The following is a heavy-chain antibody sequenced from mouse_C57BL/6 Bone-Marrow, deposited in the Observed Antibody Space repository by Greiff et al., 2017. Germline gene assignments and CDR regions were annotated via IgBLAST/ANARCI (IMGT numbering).Heavy chain of an antibody. J-gene: IGHJ2*01. Sequence: QVQLQQSGAELARPGASVKLSCKASGYTFTSYGISWVKQRPGQGLEWIGEIYPRSGNTYYNEKFKGKATLTEDKSSSTAYMELRSLTSEDSAVYFCARGDYDYGGDYFDYWGQGTTLTVSS. D-gene: IGHD2-4*01. V-gene: IGHV1-81*01. CDR3: ARGDYDYGGDYFDY. CDR2: IYPRSGNT. CDR1: GYTFTSYG.